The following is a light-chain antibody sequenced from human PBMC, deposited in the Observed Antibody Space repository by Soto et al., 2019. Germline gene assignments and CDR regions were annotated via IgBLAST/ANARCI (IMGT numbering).Light chain of an antibody. CDR1: QSISSSY. CDR2: GAS. V-gene: IGKV3-20*01. CDR3: QQYVSSPWT. J-gene: IGKJ1*01. Sequence: ESVLTQSPGTLSLSPGERATLSCRASQSISSSYLAWYQQKPGQAPRPLIYGASSRATGIPDRFSGSGSGTDFTLTISRLEPEDFAVYYCQQYVSSPWTFGQGTKVDIK.